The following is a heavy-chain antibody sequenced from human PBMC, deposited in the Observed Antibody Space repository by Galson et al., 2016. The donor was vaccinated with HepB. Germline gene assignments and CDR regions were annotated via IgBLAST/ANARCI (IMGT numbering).Heavy chain of an antibody. V-gene: IGHV4-34*01. CDR2: INHSGST. Sequence: SETLSLTCAVYGGSFSGYYWSWIRQPPGKGLEWIGEINHSGSTNYNPSLKSRVTISVDTSKNQFSLKLSSLTAADTAMYYCAREDTMIVGNAFDIWGQGKMVTVSS. CDR3: AREDTMIVGNAFDI. D-gene: IGHD3-22*01. CDR1: GGSFSGYY. J-gene: IGHJ3*02.